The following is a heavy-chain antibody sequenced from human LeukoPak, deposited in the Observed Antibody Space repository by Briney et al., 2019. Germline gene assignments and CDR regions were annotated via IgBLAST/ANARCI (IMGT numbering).Heavy chain of an antibody. CDR3: ARVAGDRIYYYYYYMDV. V-gene: IGHV4-39*07. D-gene: IGHD6-19*01. Sequence: SDALSLTCTVSRGSISSSSYYWGWIRQPPGKGLEWIGSIYYSGSTYYNPSLKSRVTISVDTSKNQFSLKLSSVTAADTAVYYCARVAGDRIYYYYYYMDVWGKGTTVTVSS. CDR1: RGSISSSSYY. J-gene: IGHJ6*03. CDR2: IYYSGST.